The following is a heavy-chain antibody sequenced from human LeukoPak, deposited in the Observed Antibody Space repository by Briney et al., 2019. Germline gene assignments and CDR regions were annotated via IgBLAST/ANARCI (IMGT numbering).Heavy chain of an antibody. J-gene: IGHJ4*02. D-gene: IGHD1-26*01. CDR2: IIPIFGTA. CDR3: ARDLSQVGEVGASHFGYFDY. Sequence: VASVKVSCKASGGTFSSYAISWVRQAPGQGLEWMGGIIPIFGTANYAQKFQGRVTITADESTSTAYMELSSLRSEDTAVYYCARDLSQVGEVGASHFGYFDYWGQGTLVTVSS. V-gene: IGHV1-69*01. CDR1: GGTFSSYA.